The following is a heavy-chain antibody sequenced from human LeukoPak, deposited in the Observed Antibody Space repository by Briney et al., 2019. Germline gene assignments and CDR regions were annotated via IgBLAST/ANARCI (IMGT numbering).Heavy chain of an antibody. CDR2: ISGSGGST. V-gene: IGHV3-23*01. CDR3: AKSNYGDYNNWFDP. D-gene: IGHD4-17*01. Sequence: PGGSLRLSCAASGFTFSSYAMSWVRQAPGKGLEWVSAISGSGGSTYYADSMKGRFTISRDNSKTTLYLQMNSLRAEDTAVYYCAKSNYGDYNNWFDPWGQGTLVTVSS. J-gene: IGHJ5*02. CDR1: GFTFSSYA.